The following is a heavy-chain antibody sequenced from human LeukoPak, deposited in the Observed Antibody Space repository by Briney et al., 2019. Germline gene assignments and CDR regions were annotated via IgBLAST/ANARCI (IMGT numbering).Heavy chain of an antibody. CDR3: AKALRASAGNNWFDP. CDR1: GVTVSNNY. D-gene: IGHD6-13*01. J-gene: IGHJ5*02. CDR2: ISGSGLTT. Sequence: PGGSLRLSCAASGVTVSNNYLSWVRQAPGKGLEWVSAISGSGLTTYYADSVRGRFTISRDNSKNTVYLQMNSLRADDTAVYYRAKALRASAGNNWFDPWGQGTLVTVSS. V-gene: IGHV3-23*01.